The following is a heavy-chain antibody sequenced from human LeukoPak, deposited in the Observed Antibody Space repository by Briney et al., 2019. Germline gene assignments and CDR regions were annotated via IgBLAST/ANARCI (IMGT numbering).Heavy chain of an antibody. CDR1: GYTFTGYY. D-gene: IGHD2-15*01. V-gene: IGHV1-2*02. CDR3: ARDAGYCSGGSCYPPGLGWFDP. Sequence: ASVKVSCKASGYTFTGYYMHWVRQAPGQGLEWMGWINPNSGGTNYAQKFQGRVTMTRDTSISTAYMELSRLRSDDTAVYYCARDAGYCSGGSCYPPGLGWFDPWGQGTLVTVSS. CDR2: INPNSGGT. J-gene: IGHJ5*02.